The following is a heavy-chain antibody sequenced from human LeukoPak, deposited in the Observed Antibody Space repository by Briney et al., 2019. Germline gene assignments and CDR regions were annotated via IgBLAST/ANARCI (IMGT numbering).Heavy chain of an antibody. CDR3: AKDPRKMVRGDKPYFDY. J-gene: IGHJ4*02. V-gene: IGHV3-30*18. Sequence: GGSLRLSCAASGFTFGSYGMHWVRQAPGKGLEWVAVISYDGSNKYYADSVKGRFTISRDNSKNTLYLQMNSLRAEDTAVYYCAKDPRKMVRGDKPYFDYWGQGTLVTVSP. D-gene: IGHD3-10*01. CDR2: ISYDGSNK. CDR1: GFTFGSYG.